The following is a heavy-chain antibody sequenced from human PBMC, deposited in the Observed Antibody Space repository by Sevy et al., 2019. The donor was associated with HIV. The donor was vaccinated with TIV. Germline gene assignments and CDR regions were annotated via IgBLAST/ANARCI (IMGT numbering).Heavy chain of an antibody. CDR2: IDWDDDK. CDR1: GFSLSTSGMC. CDR3: ARYKQDSYDSSGYYSWFDY. J-gene: IGHJ5*01. D-gene: IGHD3-22*01. Sequence: SGPTLVKPTQTLTLTCTFSGFSLSTSGMCVSWIRQPPGKALQWLTVIDWDDDKYYSTSLKTRLTISKDTSKNQVVLTMTNMDPVDTATYYCARYKQDSYDSSGYYSWFDYWGQGTLVTVSS. V-gene: IGHV2-70*01.